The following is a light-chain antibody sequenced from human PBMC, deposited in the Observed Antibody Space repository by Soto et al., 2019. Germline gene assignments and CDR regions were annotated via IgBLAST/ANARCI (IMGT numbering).Light chain of an antibody. Sequence: QSVLTQPPSVSGAPGQRVTISCTGSSSNIGAGYDVHWYQQLPGTAPKLLIYGNSNRPSGVPDRFSGSKSGTSASLAITGLQADDEADYYRPSYDSSLHGVVFGGGTKGTV. V-gene: IGLV1-40*01. CDR1: SSNIGAGYD. CDR2: GNS. CDR3: PSYDSSLHGVV. J-gene: IGLJ2*01.